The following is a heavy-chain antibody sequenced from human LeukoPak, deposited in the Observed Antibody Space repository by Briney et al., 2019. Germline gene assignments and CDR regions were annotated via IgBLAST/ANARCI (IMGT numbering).Heavy chain of an antibody. D-gene: IGHD6-19*01. Sequence: PGGSLRLSCAASGFTFYTYAMTWVRQAPGKGLEWVASIRADGSNTYYMNSVRDRFTISRDGAKNSLFLQMNSLRAEDTAVYYCARPGTSVSGAGWFDPWGQGTLVIVSS. CDR1: GFTFYTYA. V-gene: IGHV3-7*03. CDR2: IRADGSNT. J-gene: IGHJ5*02. CDR3: ARPGTSVSGAGWFDP.